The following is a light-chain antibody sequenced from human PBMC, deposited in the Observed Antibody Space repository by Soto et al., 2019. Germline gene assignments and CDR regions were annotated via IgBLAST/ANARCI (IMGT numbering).Light chain of an antibody. J-gene: IGKJ1*01. CDR3: QEYIQWPPGM. V-gene: IGKV1-39*02. Sequence: DIQMTQSPSSLSASVGDRVTITCRASQSISSYLNWYQQKPGKAPKLLIYAASSLQSGVPSRFSGSGSGTDFTLTISSLQSEDFAVYYCQEYIQWPPGMFGPGTTVDIK. CDR1: QSISSY. CDR2: AAS.